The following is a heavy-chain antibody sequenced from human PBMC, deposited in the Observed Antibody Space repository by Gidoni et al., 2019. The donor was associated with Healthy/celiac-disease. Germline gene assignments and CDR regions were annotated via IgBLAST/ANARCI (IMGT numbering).Heavy chain of an antibody. Sequence: EVQLVESGGGLVKPGGSLRLSCAASGFTFSTAWLSWVRQAPGKGLEWVGRIKSKTDGGTTDYAAPVKGRFTISRDDSKNTLYLQMNSLKTEDTAVYYCTTAPYDYDSSGYYLDYWGQGTLVTVSS. CDR3: TTAPYDYDSSGYYLDY. J-gene: IGHJ4*02. CDR2: IKSKTDGGTT. CDR1: GFTFSTAW. D-gene: IGHD3-22*01. V-gene: IGHV3-15*01.